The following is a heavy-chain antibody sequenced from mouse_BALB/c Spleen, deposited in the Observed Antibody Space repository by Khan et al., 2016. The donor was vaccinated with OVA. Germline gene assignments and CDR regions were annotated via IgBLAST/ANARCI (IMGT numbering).Heavy chain of an antibody. J-gene: IGHJ3*01. CDR1: GFSLTTYG. D-gene: IGHD2-4*01. CDR2: IWSGGST. V-gene: IGHV2-2*02. CDR3: GRNYDYDEGLAY. Sequence: VQLQQSGPGLVQPSQSLSITCTVSGFSLTTYGVHWVRQSPGKGLEWLGVIWSGGSTDYDAAFISRLSLSKDSSKSQVFFKMTSLQVNDTAIYYCGRNYDYDEGLAYWGQGTLVTVSA.